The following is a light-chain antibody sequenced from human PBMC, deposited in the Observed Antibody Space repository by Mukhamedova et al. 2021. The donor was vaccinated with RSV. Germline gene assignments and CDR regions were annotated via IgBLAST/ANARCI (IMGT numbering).Light chain of an antibody. CDR1: ESLGNRN. CDR2: GS. CDR3: QGRT. Sequence: EYMGTLSCRASESLGNRNLAWYQQKPGQAPRLLIYGSSRATGIPDRFSGSGSGTEFTLTINRLEPEDFAVYYCQGRTFGGGTKVEI. V-gene: IGKV3-20*01. J-gene: IGKJ4*01.